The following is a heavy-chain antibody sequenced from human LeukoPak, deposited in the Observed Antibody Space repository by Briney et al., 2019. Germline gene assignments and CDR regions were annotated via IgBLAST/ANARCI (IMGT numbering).Heavy chain of an antibody. CDR3: ARSIRGYSSGWYYFDY. CDR1: GGSISSSSYY. D-gene: IGHD6-19*01. Sequence: SETLSLTCTVSGGSISSSSYYWGWIRQPPGKGLEWIGSIYYSGSTYCNPSLKSRVTISVDTSKNQFSLKLSSVTAADTAVYYCARSIRGYSSGWYYFDYWGQGTLITVSS. J-gene: IGHJ4*02. V-gene: IGHV4-39*07. CDR2: IYYSGST.